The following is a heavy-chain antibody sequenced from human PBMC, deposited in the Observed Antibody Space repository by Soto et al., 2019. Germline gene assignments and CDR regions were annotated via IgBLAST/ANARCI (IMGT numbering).Heavy chain of an antibody. J-gene: IGHJ6*02. CDR2: ISGGGGST. V-gene: IGHV3-23*01. Sequence: EVQLLESGGGLVQPGESLRLSCAASGFTFSSYAMSWVRQATGKGLEWVSAISGGGGSTYYADSVKGRFTISRDNSKNTLFLQMNSLRADDTAVYFCAKGATATATYYYYGIDVWGQGTTVTVSS. D-gene: IGHD1-1*01. CDR3: AKGATATATYYYYGIDV. CDR1: GFTFSSYA.